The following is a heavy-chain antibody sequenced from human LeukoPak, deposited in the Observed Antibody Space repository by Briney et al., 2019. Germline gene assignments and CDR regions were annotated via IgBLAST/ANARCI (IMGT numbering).Heavy chain of an antibody. CDR2: IWYDGSNK. Sequence: SCKASGYTFTSCYMHWVRQAPGKGLEWVAVIWYDGSNKYYADSVKGRFTISRDNSKNTLYLQMNSLRAEDTAVYYCAKDQSYGGNSGDYWGQGTLVTVSS. D-gene: IGHD4-23*01. V-gene: IGHV3-33*06. J-gene: IGHJ4*02. CDR3: AKDQSYGGNSGDY. CDR1: GYTFTSCY.